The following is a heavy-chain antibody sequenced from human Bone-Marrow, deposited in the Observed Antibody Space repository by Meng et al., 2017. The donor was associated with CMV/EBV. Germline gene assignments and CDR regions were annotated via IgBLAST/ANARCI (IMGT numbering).Heavy chain of an antibody. Sequence: LSCASCGFTISSYSMNWVRQAPGKGLEWVSSISSSNSYIYYADSVKGRFTISRDNAKNSLYLQMNSLRAEDTAVYYCARIWNDFIDYWGQGTLVTVSS. CDR1: GFTISSYS. CDR2: ISSSNSYI. CDR3: ARIWNDFIDY. J-gene: IGHJ4*02. D-gene: IGHD1-1*01. V-gene: IGHV3-21*01.